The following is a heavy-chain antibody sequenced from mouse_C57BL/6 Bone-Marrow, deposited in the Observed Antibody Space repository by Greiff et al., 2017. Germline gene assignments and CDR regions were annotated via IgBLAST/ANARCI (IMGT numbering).Heavy chain of an antibody. V-gene: IGHV1-82*01. CDR1: GYAFSSSW. J-gene: IGHJ2*01. CDR3: ARRDSSGYRVYFDY. CDR2: IYPGDGDT. D-gene: IGHD3-2*02. Sequence: VMLVESGPELVKPGASVKISCKASGYAFSSSWMNWVKQRPGKGLEWIGRIYPGDGDTNYNGKFKGKATLTADKSSSTAYMQLSSLTSEDSAVYFCARRDSSGYRVYFDYWGQGTTLTVSS.